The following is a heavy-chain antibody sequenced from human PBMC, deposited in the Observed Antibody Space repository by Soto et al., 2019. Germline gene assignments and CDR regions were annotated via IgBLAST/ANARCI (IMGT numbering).Heavy chain of an antibody. D-gene: IGHD1-1*01. CDR2: IFPLTDIP. V-gene: IGHV1-69*02. Sequence: QVQLVQSGTEVKKPGSSVKVSCKASGGTFRNYPITWVRQAPGQGLEWMGSIFPLTDIPDYAQNFQARLTISADKSTSTVYMELSGLTSDATAMYVCARSTLVVLNYFESWGQGTLGTVSS. CDR1: GGTFRNYP. CDR3: ARSTLVVLNYFES. J-gene: IGHJ4*02.